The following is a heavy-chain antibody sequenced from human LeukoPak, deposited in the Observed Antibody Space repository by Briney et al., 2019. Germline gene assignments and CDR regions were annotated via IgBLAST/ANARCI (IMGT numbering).Heavy chain of an antibody. Sequence: HPGGSLRLSCAASGFTFSSYGMHWVRQAPGKGLEWVAVMSYDGSNKYYADSVKGRFTISRDNSKNTLYLQMNSLRAEDTAVYYCARASGDYGTLDYWGQGTLVTVSS. J-gene: IGHJ4*02. V-gene: IGHV3-30*03. CDR1: GFTFSSYG. CDR2: MSYDGSNK. D-gene: IGHD4-17*01. CDR3: ARASGDYGTLDY.